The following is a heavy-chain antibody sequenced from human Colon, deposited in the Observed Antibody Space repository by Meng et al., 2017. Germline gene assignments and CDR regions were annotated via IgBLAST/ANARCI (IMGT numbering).Heavy chain of an antibody. V-gene: IGHV4-61*01. J-gene: IGHJ4*02. Sequence: QGPPEGSGPGLVRPSETLSLTCTVSGGSVTSGSHYWSWIRQSPGKGLEWIGYIFHSGSTNYNPSLKSRVTLSVDTSKNQFSLKLGSVTAADTAVYYCARVIGGWPYYFDYWGQGTLVTVSS. CDR3: ARVIGGWPYYFDY. CDR1: GGSVTSGSHY. D-gene: IGHD6-19*01. CDR2: IFHSGST.